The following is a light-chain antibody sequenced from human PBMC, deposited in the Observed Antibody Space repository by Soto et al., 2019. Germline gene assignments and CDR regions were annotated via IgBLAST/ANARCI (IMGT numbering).Light chain of an antibody. Sequence: EIVLTQSPGTLSLSPGERATLSCRASQSVSNNYLAWYQQKPGQAPRLLIYAASSRATGIPDRFSGSGSGTDFTLTISRLEPEDFAVYYCQQYTKSPLTFGGGTKVDIK. J-gene: IGKJ4*01. V-gene: IGKV3-20*01. CDR1: QSVSNNY. CDR2: AAS. CDR3: QQYTKSPLT.